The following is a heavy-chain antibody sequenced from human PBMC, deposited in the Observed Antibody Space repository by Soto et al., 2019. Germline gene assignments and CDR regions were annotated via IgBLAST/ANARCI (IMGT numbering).Heavy chain of an antibody. D-gene: IGHD3-10*01. Sequence: SETLSLTCSVSVGSMSEHFWSWMRQSPGKGLEWIGYIYYLGSTDYNPSLKSRVTISVDTSKRQFSLRLTSVTAADTAVYYCARDGYDGSGSPYPAYWGPGTQVTVPQ. CDR3: ARDGYDGSGSPYPAY. J-gene: IGHJ4*02. CDR1: VGSMSEHF. CDR2: IYYLGST. V-gene: IGHV4-59*11.